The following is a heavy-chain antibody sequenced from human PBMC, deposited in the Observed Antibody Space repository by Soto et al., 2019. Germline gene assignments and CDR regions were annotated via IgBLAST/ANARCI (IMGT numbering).Heavy chain of an antibody. CDR1: GYTFPSYW. Sequence: GESLKISCKGSGYTFPSYWVGWVRQMPGKGLEWMGIIYPGDSDTRYSPSFQGQVTISADKSITTAYLQWNSLKASDTAMYYCARLRGCSNGICYRLDYWGQGTLVTVSS. D-gene: IGHD2-8*01. V-gene: IGHV5-51*01. CDR3: ARLRGCSNGICYRLDY. CDR2: IYPGDSDT. J-gene: IGHJ4*02.